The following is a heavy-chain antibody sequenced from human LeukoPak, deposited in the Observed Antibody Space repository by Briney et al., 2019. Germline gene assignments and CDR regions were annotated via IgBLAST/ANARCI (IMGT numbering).Heavy chain of an antibody. V-gene: IGHV4-39*07. J-gene: IGHJ5*02. CDR1: GGSINSGSYY. D-gene: IGHD2-2*01. CDR2: IYYDGST. Sequence: SETLSLTCTVSGGSINSGSYYWAWVRQPPGKGLEWIGSIYYDGSTYYNPSLKSRVTISVDTSKNQFSLKVNSVTAADTAVYYCARDGGSQLPLNWFDPWGQGTLVTVSS. CDR3: ARDGGSQLPLNWFDP.